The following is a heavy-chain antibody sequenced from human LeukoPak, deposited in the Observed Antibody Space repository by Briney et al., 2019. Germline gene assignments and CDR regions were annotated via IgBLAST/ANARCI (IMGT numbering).Heavy chain of an antibody. J-gene: IGHJ4*02. D-gene: IGHD6-6*01. V-gene: IGHV4-39*07. CDR2: INHSGST. Sequence: SETLSLTCTVSGGSISSGGYYWSWIRQPPGKGLEWIGEINHSGSTNYNPSLKSRVTISVDTSKNQFSLKLSSVTAADTAVYYCARGARSVAARFDYWGQGTLVTVSS. CDR1: GGSISSGGYY. CDR3: ARGARSVAARFDY.